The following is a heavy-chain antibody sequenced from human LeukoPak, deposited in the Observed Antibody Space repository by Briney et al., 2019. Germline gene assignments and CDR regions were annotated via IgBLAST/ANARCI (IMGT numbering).Heavy chain of an antibody. CDR3: VRHISTNTGYFDS. CDR1: GGSISSYY. D-gene: IGHD5-24*01. J-gene: IGHJ4*02. Sequence: SETLSLTCTVSGGSISSYYWSWIRQPPGKGLEWIGYIYYSGSTNYNPSLKSRAAVFVDTSRDQFSLDLSFVTAADTALYYCVRHISTNTGYFDSCGQGTLVSVSS. CDR2: IYYSGST. V-gene: IGHV4-59*08.